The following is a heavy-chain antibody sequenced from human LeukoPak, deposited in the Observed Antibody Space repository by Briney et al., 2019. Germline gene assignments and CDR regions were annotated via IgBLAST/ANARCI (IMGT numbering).Heavy chain of an antibody. CDR3: ARRPGKYYSSPTYEYYFDY. Sequence: PGGSLRLSCAASGFTFSTYWMSWVRQAPGKGLEWVANIHQDGNEKYYVDSVKGRFTISRDNAKNSLYLQMNSLRAEDTAVYYCARRPGKYYSSPTYEYYFDYWGQGTLVTVSS. D-gene: IGHD3-10*01. J-gene: IGHJ4*02. CDR2: IHQDGNEK. V-gene: IGHV3-7*01. CDR1: GFTFSTYW.